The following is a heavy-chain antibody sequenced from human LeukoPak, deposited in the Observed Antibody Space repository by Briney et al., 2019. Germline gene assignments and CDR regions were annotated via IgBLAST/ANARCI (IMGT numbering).Heavy chain of an antibody. CDR3: ARRGVSGSSWNFDY. D-gene: IGHD6-13*01. CDR1: GYTFTNHW. Sequence: PGESLKISCKASGYTFTNHWIGWVRQMPGKGLEWMGVIFPGDSDARYSPPFEGQVTFSADKSINTVYLRWNSLKASDTAMYYCARRGVSGSSWNFDYWGQGTLVTVSS. V-gene: IGHV5-51*01. J-gene: IGHJ4*02. CDR2: IFPGDSDA.